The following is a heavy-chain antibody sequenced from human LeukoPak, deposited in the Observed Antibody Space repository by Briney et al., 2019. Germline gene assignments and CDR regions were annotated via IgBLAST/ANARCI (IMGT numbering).Heavy chain of an antibody. D-gene: IGHD4-17*01. CDR1: GFTFSSYS. CDR2: ISSDSSYI. Sequence: GGSLRLSCAASGFTFSSYSMNWVRQAPGKGLEWVSSISSDSSYIYYADAVHGRFTVSRDNAKYSLYLQMNSLRAEDTAVYYCVRGSYGAYDYWGQGSLVTVSS. V-gene: IGHV3-21*01. J-gene: IGHJ4*02. CDR3: VRGSYGAYDY.